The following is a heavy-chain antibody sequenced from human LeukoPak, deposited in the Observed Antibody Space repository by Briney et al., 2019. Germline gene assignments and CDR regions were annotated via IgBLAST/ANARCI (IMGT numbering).Heavy chain of an antibody. CDR3: AKGRYCSGGSCFLAMVHTNDY. CDR2: ISGSGGST. V-gene: IGHV3-23*01. D-gene: IGHD2-15*01. CDR1: GFTFSSYA. Sequence: GGSLRLSCAASGFTFSSYAMSWVRQAPGKGLEWVSAISGSGGSTYYADSVKGRFTISRDNSKNTLYLQTNSLRAEDTAVYYCAKGRYCSGGSCFLAMVHTNDYWGQGTLVTVSS. J-gene: IGHJ4*02.